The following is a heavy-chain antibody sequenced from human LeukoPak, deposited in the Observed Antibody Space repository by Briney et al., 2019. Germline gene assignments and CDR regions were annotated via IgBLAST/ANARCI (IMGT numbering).Heavy chain of an antibody. CDR2: IYTSGST. CDR3: ARDLPSPDFWSGSTSYYFDY. CDR1: GGSISSGTYY. Sequence: PSQTLSLTCTVSGGSISSGTYYWSWIRQPAGKGLEWIGRIYTSGSTNYDPSLKSRVTISVDTSKNQFSLKLSSVTAADTAVYYCARDLPSPDFWSGSTSYYFDYWGQGTLVTVSS. V-gene: IGHV4-61*02. J-gene: IGHJ4*02. D-gene: IGHD3-3*01.